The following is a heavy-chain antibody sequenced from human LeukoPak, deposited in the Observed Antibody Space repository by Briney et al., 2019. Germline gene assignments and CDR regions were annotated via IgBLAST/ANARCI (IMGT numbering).Heavy chain of an antibody. Sequence: SETLSLTCAVSGGSISSSNWWSWIRQPPGKGLEWIGEINHSGSTNYNPSLKSRVTISVDTSKNQFSLKLSSVTAADTAVYYCARVGRRGYSYGPFDYWGQGTLVTVSS. CDR1: GGSISSSNW. CDR3: ARVGRRGYSYGPFDY. J-gene: IGHJ4*02. CDR2: INHSGST. V-gene: IGHV4-4*02. D-gene: IGHD5-18*01.